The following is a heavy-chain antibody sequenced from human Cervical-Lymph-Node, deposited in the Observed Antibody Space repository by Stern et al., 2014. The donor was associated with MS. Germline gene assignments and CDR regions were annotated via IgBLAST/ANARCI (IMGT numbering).Heavy chain of an antibody. Sequence: VQLVESGAEVKKPGSSVKVSCKASGGTFNNHVISRVRQARGQGLEWMGGIVPLFGTPDYARKFQGRVTITADKSTSTVHMVLSSLNREDTGIYYCANRDMGYTYGRHDYWGQGTLVTVS. D-gene: IGHD5-12*01. CDR1: GGTFNNHV. CDR3: ANRDMGYTYGRHDY. V-gene: IGHV1-69*06. CDR2: IVPLFGTP. J-gene: IGHJ4*02.